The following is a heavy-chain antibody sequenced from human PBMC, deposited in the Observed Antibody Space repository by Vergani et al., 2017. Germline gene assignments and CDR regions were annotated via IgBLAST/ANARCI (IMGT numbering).Heavy chain of an antibody. D-gene: IGHD3-9*01. CDR1: GYSISSGYY. V-gene: IGHV4-38-2*02. CDR2: IYHTGST. J-gene: IGHJ4*02. CDR3: ARFHYDVFTVSDSYFDY. Sequence: PLLFHPSETLSLTCSVSGYSISSGYYWGWVRQSPGKGLEWIASIYHTGSTYYNPSLEIRVTISVDTSKNQFSLNVTSVSAADTAVYYCARFHYDVFTVSDSYFDYWGQGTLVTVSS.